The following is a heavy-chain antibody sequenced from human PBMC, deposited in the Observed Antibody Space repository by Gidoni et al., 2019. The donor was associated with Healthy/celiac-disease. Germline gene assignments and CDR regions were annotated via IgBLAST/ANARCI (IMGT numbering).Heavy chain of an antibody. J-gene: IGHJ6*02. CDR1: GLPVSSNY. V-gene: IGHV3-53*01. Sequence: EVQLVESGGGLIQPGGSLRLSCAASGLPVSSNYMSWVRQAPGKGLAWVSVIYSGGSTYYADSVKGRFTISRDNSKNTLYLQMNSLRAEDTAVYYCARVDYYYYGMDVWGQGTTVTVSS. CDR3: ARVDYYYYGMDV. CDR2: IYSGGST.